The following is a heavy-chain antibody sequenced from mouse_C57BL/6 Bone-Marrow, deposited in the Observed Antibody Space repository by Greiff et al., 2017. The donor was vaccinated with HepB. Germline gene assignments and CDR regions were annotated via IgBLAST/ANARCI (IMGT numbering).Heavy chain of an antibody. Sequence: EVQLQESGPGLVKPSQSLSLTCSVTGYSITSGYYWNWIRQFPGNKLEWMGYISYDGSNNYNPSLKNRIAITRDTSKNQFFLKLNSVTTEDTATYYCARGDSDYGYFDVWGTGTTVTVSS. J-gene: IGHJ1*03. D-gene: IGHD2-12*01. CDR3: ARGDSDYGYFDV. V-gene: IGHV3-6*01. CDR2: ISYDGSN. CDR1: GYSITSGYY.